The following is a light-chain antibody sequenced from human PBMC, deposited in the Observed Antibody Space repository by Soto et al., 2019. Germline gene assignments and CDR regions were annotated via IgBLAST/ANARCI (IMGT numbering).Light chain of an antibody. Sequence: QSALTQPASVSGSPGQSITISCTGTSSDVCAYNYVSWYQHHPGKAPKLVIYEVSNRPSGLSNRFSGSKSGNTASLTISGLQAEDEADYFCSSYTTTKEVFGTGTKVTVL. CDR3: SSYTTTKEV. CDR2: EVS. V-gene: IGLV2-14*01. J-gene: IGLJ1*01. CDR1: SSDVCAYNY.